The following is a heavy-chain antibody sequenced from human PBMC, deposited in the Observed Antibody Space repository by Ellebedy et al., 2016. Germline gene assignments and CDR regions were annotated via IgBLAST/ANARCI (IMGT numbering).Heavy chain of an antibody. V-gene: IGHV4-39*07. D-gene: IGHD1-26*01. J-gene: IGHJ3*02. CDR3: ARDGRVGATSAFDI. CDR2: IYYSGST. CDR1: GGSISSSSYY. Sequence: SETLSLTXTVSGGSISSSSYYWGWIRQPPGKGLEWIGSIYYSGSTYYNPSLKSRVTISVDTSKNQFSLKLSSVTAADTAVYYCARDGRVGATSAFDIWGQGTMVTVSS.